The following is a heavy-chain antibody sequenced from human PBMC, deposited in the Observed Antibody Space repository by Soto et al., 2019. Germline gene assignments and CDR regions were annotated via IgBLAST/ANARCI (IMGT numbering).Heavy chain of an antibody. Sequence: GGSLRLSCAASGFTFSSYEMNWVRLAPGKGLEWVSYISSSGSTIYYADSVKGRFTISRDNAKNSLYLQMNSLRAEDTAVYYCARDEVSDGGNSGAFDIWGQGTMVTVSS. CDR2: ISSSGSTI. CDR3: ARDEVSDGGNSGAFDI. V-gene: IGHV3-48*03. J-gene: IGHJ3*02. D-gene: IGHD2-21*02. CDR1: GFTFSSYE.